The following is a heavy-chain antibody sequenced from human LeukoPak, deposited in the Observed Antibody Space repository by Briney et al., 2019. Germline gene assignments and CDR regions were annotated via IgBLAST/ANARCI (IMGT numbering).Heavy chain of an antibody. CDR3: AICHWYSSGCRNDY. D-gene: IGHD6-19*01. Sequence: PGGSLRLSCAASGFTFSSYAMSWVRQAPGKVLEWVSAISGSGGSTYYADSVKGRFTISRDNSKNTLYLQMNSLRAEDTAVYYCAICHWYSSGCRNDYWGQGTMVTVSS. CDR2: ISGSGGST. CDR1: GFTFSSYA. V-gene: IGHV3-23*01. J-gene: IGHJ3*01.